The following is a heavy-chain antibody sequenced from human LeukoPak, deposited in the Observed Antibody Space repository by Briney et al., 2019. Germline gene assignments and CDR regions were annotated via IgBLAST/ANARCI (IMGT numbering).Heavy chain of an antibody. CDR2: ISYDGSNK. CDR1: GFTFSTSG. Sequence: GGSLRLSCAASGFTFSTSGMHWVRQAPGKGLEWVAVISYDGSNKYYADSVKGRFTISRDNSKNTLYLQMNSLSAEDMAVYYCAKGPYGGPDYWGQGTLVTVSS. CDR3: AKGPYGGPDY. D-gene: IGHD4-23*01. V-gene: IGHV3-30*18. J-gene: IGHJ4*02.